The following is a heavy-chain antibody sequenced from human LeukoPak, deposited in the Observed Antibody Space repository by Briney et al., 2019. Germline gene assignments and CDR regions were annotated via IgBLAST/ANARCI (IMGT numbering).Heavy chain of an antibody. D-gene: IGHD2-15*01. CDR1: GGSFSGYY. CDR2: INHSGST. V-gene: IGHV4-34*01. CDR3: ARGPYCSGGSCYLIYYFDY. Sequence: SETLSLTCAVSGGSFSGYYWSWIRQPPGKGLEWIREINHSGSTNYNPSLKSRVTISVDTSKNQFSLKLSYVTAADTAVYYCARGPYCSGGSCYLIYYFDYWGQETLVTVSS. J-gene: IGHJ4*02.